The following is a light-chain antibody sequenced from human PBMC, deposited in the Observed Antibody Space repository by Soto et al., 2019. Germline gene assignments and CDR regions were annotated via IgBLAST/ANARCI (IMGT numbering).Light chain of an antibody. V-gene: IGKV1-17*03. J-gene: IGKJ5*01. CDR2: GAS. Sequence: DIQMTQSPYAMSAYVGDRVTNTCRASQGIHKYLAWFQQKPGKVPKRLIYGASNLQSGVPSRFSGSGSGTEFTLTISSLQPEDFATYYCLQHNFYPPTFGQGTRLE. CDR3: LQHNFYPPT. CDR1: QGIHKY.